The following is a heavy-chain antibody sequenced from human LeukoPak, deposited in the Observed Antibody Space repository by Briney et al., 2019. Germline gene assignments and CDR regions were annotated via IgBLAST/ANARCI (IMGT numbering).Heavy chain of an antibody. V-gene: IGHV4-38-2*01. CDR2: IYHSGST. D-gene: IGHD4-11*01. CDR1: GYSISSGYY. J-gene: IGHJ4*02. Sequence: SESLSLTCAVSGYSISSGYYWGWIRQPPGKGLEWIGSIYHSGSTYYNPSLKSRVTISVDTSKNQFSLKLSSVTAADPAVYYCARRGLSNYGSGYWGQGTLVTVSS. CDR3: ARRGLSNYGSGY.